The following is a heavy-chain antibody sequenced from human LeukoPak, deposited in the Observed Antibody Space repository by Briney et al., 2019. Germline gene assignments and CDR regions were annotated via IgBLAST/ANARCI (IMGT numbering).Heavy chain of an antibody. D-gene: IGHD1-14*01. CDR3: ARENHATFDY. J-gene: IGHJ4*02. Sequence: GGSLRLSCAASGFTFSSYGMHWVRQAPGKGLEWVALTSYDGSDKYYGESVKGRFTLSRDNSQNTLFLLMNSLTAEDTAVYYCARENHATFDYWGQGSLVTVSS. CDR2: TSYDGSDK. V-gene: IGHV3-30*03. CDR1: GFTFSSYG.